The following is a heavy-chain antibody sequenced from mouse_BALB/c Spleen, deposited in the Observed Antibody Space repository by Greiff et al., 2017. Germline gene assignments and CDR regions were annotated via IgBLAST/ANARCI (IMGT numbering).Heavy chain of an antibody. Sequence: EVQRVESGGGLVQPGGSRKLSCAASGFTFSSFGMHWVRQAPEKGLEWVAYISSGSSTIYYADTVKGRFTISRDNPKNTLFLQMTSLRSEDTAMYYCARGTARAPFAYWGQGTLVTVSA. V-gene: IGHV5-17*02. CDR3: ARGTARAPFAY. J-gene: IGHJ3*01. CDR1: GFTFSSFG. CDR2: ISSGSSTI. D-gene: IGHD3-2*01.